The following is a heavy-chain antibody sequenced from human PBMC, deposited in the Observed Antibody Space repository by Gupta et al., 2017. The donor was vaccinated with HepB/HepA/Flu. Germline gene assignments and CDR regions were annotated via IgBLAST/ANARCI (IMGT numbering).Heavy chain of an antibody. CDR3: TRYGSGTNHFDC. J-gene: IGHJ4*02. D-gene: IGHD3-10*01. CDR1: GYTRTSYW. CDR2: INRDERTI. V-gene: IGHV3-74*01. Sequence: EVQLVESGGDLVQPGGPLRLPCEASGYTRTSYWMHWFRQAPGKGLEWVSHINRDERTISHAESVKGRFTIYRDRSEKTLYLHMKSVRADDTAVYYCTRYGSGTNHFDCWGQGTRVTVSS.